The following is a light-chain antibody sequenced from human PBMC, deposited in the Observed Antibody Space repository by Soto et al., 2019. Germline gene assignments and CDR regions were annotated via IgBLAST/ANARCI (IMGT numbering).Light chain of an antibody. CDR2: SAS. J-gene: IGKJ1*01. Sequence: EIVLTQSPGSVSLSPGGRATLSCRASQSLTSNYLAWYQQKPGQAPRLVIYSASSRAPGIPDRFSGSGSGTDFTLTISGLQPEDFAVYYCQQYVSAPRTFGQGTKVEAK. CDR3: QQYVSAPRT. CDR1: QSLTSNY. V-gene: IGKV3-20*01.